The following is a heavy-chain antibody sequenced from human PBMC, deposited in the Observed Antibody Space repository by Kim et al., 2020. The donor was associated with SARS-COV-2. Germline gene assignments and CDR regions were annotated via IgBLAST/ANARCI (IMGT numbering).Heavy chain of an antibody. CDR1: GFTFSSYG. D-gene: IGHD2-15*01. CDR2: ISYDGSNK. J-gene: IGHJ6*02. Sequence: GGSLRLSCAASGFTFSSYGMHWVRQAPGKGLEWVAVISYDGSNKYYADSVKGRFTISRDNSKNTLYLQMNSLRAEDTAVYYCARDIDEGYYYYYGMDVWGQGTTVTVSS. V-gene: IGHV3-33*05. CDR3: ARDIDEGYYYYYGMDV.